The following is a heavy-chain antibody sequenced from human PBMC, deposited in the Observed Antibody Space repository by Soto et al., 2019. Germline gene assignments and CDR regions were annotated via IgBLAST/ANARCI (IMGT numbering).Heavy chain of an antibody. D-gene: IGHD6-13*01. V-gene: IGHV3-23*01. CDR1: GFTFSSYA. CDR3: AKDQGSWYDFDY. J-gene: IGHJ4*02. CDR2: ISGSGGST. Sequence: GGSLRLSCAASGFTFSSYAMSWVRQAPGKGPEWVSAISGSGGSTYYADSVKGRLTISRDNSKNTLYLQMNSLRAEDTAVYYCAKDQGSWYDFDYWGQGTLVTVSS.